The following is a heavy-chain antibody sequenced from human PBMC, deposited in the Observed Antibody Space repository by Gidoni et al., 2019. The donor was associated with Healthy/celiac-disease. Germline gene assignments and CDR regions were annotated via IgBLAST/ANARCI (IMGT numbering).Heavy chain of an antibody. D-gene: IGHD2-15*01. CDR2: IDPSDSYT. Sequence: EVQLVQSGAEVKKPGESLRISCKGSGYSFTSYWISWVRQMPGKGLEWMGRIDPSDSYTNYSPSFQGHVTISADKSISTAYLQWSSLKASDTAMYYCARHVAYCSGGSCYATPFDYWGQGTLVTVSS. CDR1: GYSFTSYW. CDR3: ARHVAYCSGGSCYATPFDY. V-gene: IGHV5-10-1*01. J-gene: IGHJ4*02.